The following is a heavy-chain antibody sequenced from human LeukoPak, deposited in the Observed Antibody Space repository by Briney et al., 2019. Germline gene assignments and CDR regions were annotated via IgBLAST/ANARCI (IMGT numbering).Heavy chain of an antibody. J-gene: IGHJ4*02. CDR2: IYTSGST. CDR1: GGSISSYY. CDR3: ARDGGYYDFWSGYYYFDY. D-gene: IGHD3-3*01. V-gene: IGHV4-4*07. Sequence: SETLSLTCTVSGGSISSYYWSWIRQPAGKGLEWIGRIYTSGSTNYNPSLKSRVTMSVDTSRNQFSLKLSSVTAADTAVYYCARDGGYYDFWSGYYYFDYWGQGTLVTVSS.